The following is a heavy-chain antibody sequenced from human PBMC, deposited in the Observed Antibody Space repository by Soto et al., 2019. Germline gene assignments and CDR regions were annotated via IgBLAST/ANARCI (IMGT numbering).Heavy chain of an antibody. J-gene: IGHJ6*01. V-gene: IGHV3-9*01. Sequence: SVRLSCAASVFTFDDYAMHWVRQSPGKGLEWVSGISWNSGSIGYADSVKGRFTISRDNAKNSMYLQMNSLRAEDTALYYCAKGDAYYYYGMEVWGQGTTVIVSS. CDR1: VFTFDDYA. CDR2: ISWNSGSI. CDR3: AKGDAYYYYGMEV.